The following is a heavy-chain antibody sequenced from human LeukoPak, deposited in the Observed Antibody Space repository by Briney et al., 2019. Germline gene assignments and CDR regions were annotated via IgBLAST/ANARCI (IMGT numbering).Heavy chain of an antibody. CDR2: IISIFGTA. V-gene: IGHV1-69*13. J-gene: IGHJ4*02. CDR3: AILVVTTGDFDC. CDR1: GGTFSNYA. D-gene: IGHD3-22*01. Sequence: GASVKVSCKASGGTFSNYAISWVRQAPGQGLEWMGGIISIFGTANYAQKFQGRVTITADESTSTAYMELSSLRSEDTAVYYCAILVVTTGDFDCWGQGTLVTVSS.